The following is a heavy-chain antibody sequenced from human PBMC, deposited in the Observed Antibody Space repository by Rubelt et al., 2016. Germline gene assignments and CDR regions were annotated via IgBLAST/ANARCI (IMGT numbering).Heavy chain of an antibody. Sequence: QLQLQESGPGLVKPSETLSLTCTVSGGSISSSNYFWGWIRQPPGKGLEWIGSIYYSGRTYYKPSLKSRVTISVDTSKNQFSLKLSSVTAADTAVYYCARGNSAEYWGQGTLVTVSS. CDR2: IYYSGRT. CDR3: ARGNSAEY. J-gene: IGHJ4*02. V-gene: IGHV4-39*07. CDR1: GGSISSSNYF. D-gene: IGHD4-23*01.